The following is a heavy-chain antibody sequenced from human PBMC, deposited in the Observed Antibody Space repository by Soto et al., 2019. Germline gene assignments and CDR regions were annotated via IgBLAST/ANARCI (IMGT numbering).Heavy chain of an antibody. CDR1: VYSISGGYH. J-gene: IGHJ5*02. V-gene: IGHV4-38-2*01. CDR3: ARARGAERANWFDP. D-gene: IGHD3-10*01. Sequence: PSETLSLTCGVSVYSISGGYHWCLIRQPPGKGLECIASIFRNGATHYRPSLKSRATISVDTPRNQFSLKLTSVTAADTATYYCARARGAERANWFDPWGQGAPVTVSS. CDR2: IFRNGAT.